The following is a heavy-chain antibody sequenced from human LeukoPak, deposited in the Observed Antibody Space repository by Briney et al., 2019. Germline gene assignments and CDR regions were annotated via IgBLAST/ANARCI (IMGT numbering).Heavy chain of an antibody. CDR2: IYYSGST. J-gene: IGHJ4*02. Sequence: SETLSLTCTVSGGSISSGGYYWSWIRQHPGKGLEWIGYIYYSGSTYYNPSLKSRVTISVDTSKNQFSLKLSSVTAADTAVYYCARVDSWPFDYWGQGTLVTVSS. D-gene: IGHD6-13*01. CDR1: GGSISSGGYY. V-gene: IGHV4-31*03. CDR3: ARVDSWPFDY.